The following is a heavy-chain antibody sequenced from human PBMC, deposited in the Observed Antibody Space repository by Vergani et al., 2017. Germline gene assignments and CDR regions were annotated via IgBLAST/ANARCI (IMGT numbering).Heavy chain of an antibody. CDR1: GFTFTAHG. CDR2: ISGQNFRT. D-gene: IGHD3/OR15-3a*01. J-gene: IGHJ4*02. CDR3: ADLYVDDGFSPF. V-gene: IGHV3-23*01. Sequence: EVQLLESGGGSAQPGESLRLSCVASGFTFTAHGLNWVRQAPGKGLEWVSGISGQNFRTHYADSVKGRFTISRDDSKNSVYLQINSLRAEDTAFYYCADLYVDDGFSPFWGQGTLVTVSS.